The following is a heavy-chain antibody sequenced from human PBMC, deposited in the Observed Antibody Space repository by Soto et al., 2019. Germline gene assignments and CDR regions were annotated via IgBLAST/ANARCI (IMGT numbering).Heavy chain of an antibody. CDR2: ISAYNGNT. J-gene: IGHJ4*02. Sequence: QVPLVQSGAEVKKPGASVKVSCKAPGYTFTSYGISWVRQAPGQGLEWMGWISAYNGNTNYAQKLQGRVTMTTDTSTSTAYMELRSLRSDDTAVYYCARLPLGGFGVVIIPYYFDYWGQGTLVTVSS. D-gene: IGHD3-3*01. CDR1: GYTFTSYG. V-gene: IGHV1-18*01. CDR3: ARLPLGGFGVVIIPYYFDY.